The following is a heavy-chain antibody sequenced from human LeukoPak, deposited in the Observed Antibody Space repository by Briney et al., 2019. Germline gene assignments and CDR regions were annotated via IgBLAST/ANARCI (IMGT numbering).Heavy chain of an antibody. CDR3: ARERQRRFDY. J-gene: IGHJ4*02. Sequence: SETLSLTCTVSGGSISSYYWSWIRQPPGKGLEWIGYIYYSGSTNCNPSLKSRVTISVDTSKNQFSLKLSSVTAADTAVYYCARERQRRFDYWGQGTLVTVSS. CDR2: IYYSGST. D-gene: IGHD6-25*01. V-gene: IGHV4-59*01. CDR1: GGSISSYY.